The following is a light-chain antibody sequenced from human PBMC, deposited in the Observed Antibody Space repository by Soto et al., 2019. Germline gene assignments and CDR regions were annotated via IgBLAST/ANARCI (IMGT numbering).Light chain of an antibody. J-gene: IGLJ1*01. V-gene: IGLV2-14*03. CDR1: SSDVGAFNY. CDR3: SSYTTRNTEV. CDR2: DVT. Sequence: SVSGSPGQSISISCIGTSSDVGAFNYVSWYQHHPGKAPQLIIYDVTSRPSGVSNRFSASKSGNTASLTISGLQAEDEADYYCSSYTTRNTEVFGTGTKVTVL.